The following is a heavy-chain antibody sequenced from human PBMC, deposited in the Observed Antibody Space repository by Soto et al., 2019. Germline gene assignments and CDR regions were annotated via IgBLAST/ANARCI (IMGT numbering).Heavy chain of an antibody. CDR1: GGTFSSYA. V-gene: IGHV1-69*01. CDR3: ASNDFWSGYPLAYGMDV. Sequence: QVQLVQSGAEVKKPGSSVKVSCTASGGTFSSYAISWVRQAPGQGLEWMGGIIPIFGTANYAQKFQGRVTITADESTSTAYMELSSLRSEDTAVYYCASNDFWSGYPLAYGMDVWGQGTTVTVSS. D-gene: IGHD3-3*01. J-gene: IGHJ6*02. CDR2: IIPIFGTA.